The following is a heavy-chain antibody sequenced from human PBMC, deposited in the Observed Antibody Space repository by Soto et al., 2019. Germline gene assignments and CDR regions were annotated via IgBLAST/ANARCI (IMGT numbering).Heavy chain of an antibody. D-gene: IGHD6-19*01. V-gene: IGHV4-59*01. CDR3: ARDRSSGSVPI. CDR2: IYYSGST. CDR1: GGSISSYY. Sequence: QVQLQESGPGLVKPSETLSLTCTVSGGSISSYYWSWIRQPPGKGLEWIGYIYYSGSTNYNPSLKSRVTISVDTSKNQFSLKLSSVTAADTAVYYCARDRSSGSVPIWGQETMVTVSS. J-gene: IGHJ3*02.